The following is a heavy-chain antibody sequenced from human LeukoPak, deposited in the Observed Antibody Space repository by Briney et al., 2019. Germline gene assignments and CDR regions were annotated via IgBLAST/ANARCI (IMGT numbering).Heavy chain of an antibody. V-gene: IGHV3-9*01. CDR3: AKEGPDYYGSGSYYNPPFDY. J-gene: IGHJ4*02. CDR1: GFTFDDYA. CDR2: ISWNSGSI. Sequence: GGSLRLSCAASGFTFDDYAMHWVRQAPGKGLEWVSGISWNSGSIGYADSVKGRFTISRDNAKNSLYLQMNSLRAEDTALYYCAKEGPDYYGSGSYYNPPFDYWGQGTLVTVSS. D-gene: IGHD3-10*01.